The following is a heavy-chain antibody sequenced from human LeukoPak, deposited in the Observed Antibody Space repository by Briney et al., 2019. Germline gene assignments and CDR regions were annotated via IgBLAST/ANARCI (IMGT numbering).Heavy chain of an antibody. CDR2: IIPIFGTA. Sequence: SVEVSCKVSGYTLTELSMHWVRQAPGQGLEWMGGIIPIFGTANYAQKFQGRVTITADESTSTAYMELSSLRSEDTAVYYCARDTALYSSSWSAANYFDYWGQGTLVTVSS. V-gene: IGHV1-69*13. J-gene: IGHJ4*02. CDR1: GYTLTELS. D-gene: IGHD6-13*01. CDR3: ARDTALYSSSWSAANYFDY.